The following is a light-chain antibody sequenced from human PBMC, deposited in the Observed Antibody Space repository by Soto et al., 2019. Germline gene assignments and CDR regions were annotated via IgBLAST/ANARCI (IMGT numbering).Light chain of an antibody. V-gene: IGKV1-5*03. J-gene: IGKJ1*01. CDR1: QTISTW. CDR2: KAS. CDR3: QQYNSFRA. Sequence: DIQMTQSPSTLSGSVGDRVTITCRASQTISTWLAWHQQKPGKAPKLLISKASNLESGVPSRFSGSGSGTEFTLTISSLQPDDFATYYCQQYNSFRAFGQGTKVDIK.